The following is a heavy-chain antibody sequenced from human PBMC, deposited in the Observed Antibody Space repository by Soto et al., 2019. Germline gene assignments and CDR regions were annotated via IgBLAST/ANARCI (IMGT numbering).Heavy chain of an antibody. J-gene: IGHJ2*01. V-gene: IGHV3-73*02. D-gene: IGHD3-16*02. CDR3: IRFSRSLSWYFDL. CDR1: GFTFSDSA. Sequence: EVQLVESGGGLVQPGGSLKLSCAASGFTFSDSAMHWVRHASGKGLEWDGRIRSKGNNYATTYAASVKGRFTISRDDSKKTAYLQMNSLKTEDTAVYYCIRFSRSLSWYFDLWGRGTLVTVSS. CDR2: IRSKGNNYAT.